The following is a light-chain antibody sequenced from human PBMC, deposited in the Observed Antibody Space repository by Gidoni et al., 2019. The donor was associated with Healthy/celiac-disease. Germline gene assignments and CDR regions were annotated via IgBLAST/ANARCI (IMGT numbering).Light chain of an antibody. CDR3: QQYGSSPST. Sequence: EMVLTQSPGTLSSSPGERATLSCRASQSGSSSYLAWYQQKPGQAPRLLIYGASSRATGIPDRFSGSGSGTDFTLTISRLEPEDFAVYYCQQYGSSPSTFGQGTKVEIK. CDR1: QSGSSSY. J-gene: IGKJ1*01. V-gene: IGKV3-20*01. CDR2: GAS.